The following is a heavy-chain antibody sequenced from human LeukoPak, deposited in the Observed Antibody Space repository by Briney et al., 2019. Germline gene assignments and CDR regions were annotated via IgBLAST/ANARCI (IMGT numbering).Heavy chain of an antibody. CDR1: GGSISSSSYY. Sequence: SETLSLTCTVSGGSISSSSYYWGWIRQPPGKGLEWIGSIYYSGSTYYNPSLKSRVTISVDTSKNQFSLKLSSVTAADTAVYYCARRAWGPLTGYFDYWGQGTLVTVSS. V-gene: IGHV4-39*07. J-gene: IGHJ4*02. D-gene: IGHD3-16*01. CDR2: IYYSGST. CDR3: ARRAWGPLTGYFDY.